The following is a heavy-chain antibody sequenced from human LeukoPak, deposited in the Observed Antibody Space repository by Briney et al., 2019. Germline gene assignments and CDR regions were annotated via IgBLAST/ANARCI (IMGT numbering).Heavy chain of an antibody. V-gene: IGHV4-34*01. CDR2: INHSGST. CDR1: GGSFSGYY. J-gene: IGHJ3*02. Sequence: PSETLSLTCAVYGGSFSGYYWSWIRQPPGKGLEWIGEINHSGSTNYNPSLKSRVTISVDTSKNQFSLKLSSVTAADTAVYYCAREGPAGSGPTEDAFDIWGQGTMVTVSS. D-gene: IGHD6-19*01. CDR3: AREGPAGSGPTEDAFDI.